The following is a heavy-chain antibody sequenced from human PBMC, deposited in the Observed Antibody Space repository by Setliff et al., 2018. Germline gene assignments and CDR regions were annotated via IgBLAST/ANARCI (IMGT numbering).Heavy chain of an antibody. V-gene: IGHV5-51*01. J-gene: IGHJ6*03. CDR3: ARHIAGYADGHYTATYSYYYMDV. D-gene: IGHD4-17*01. CDR2: VYPGDSDT. Sequence: GESLKISCKGSAYKFSNFWVAWVRQMPGKGLEWMAAVYPGDSDTTYSPSFQGQVTISADKSINTAYLQWSSLKASDTATYYCARHIAGYADGHYTATYSYYYMDVWGQGTTVTVSS. CDR1: AYKFSNFW.